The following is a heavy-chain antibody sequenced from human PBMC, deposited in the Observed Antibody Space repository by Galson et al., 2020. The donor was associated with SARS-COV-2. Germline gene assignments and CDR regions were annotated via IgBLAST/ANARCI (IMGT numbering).Heavy chain of an antibody. J-gene: IGHJ6*02. CDR2: INPSGGST. V-gene: IGHV1-46*01. CDR1: GYTFTSYY. D-gene: IGHD5-12*01. CDR3: ARAYDSTYYYYGMDV. Sequence: ASVKVSCKASGYTFTSYYMHWVRQAPGQGLEWMGIINPSGGSTSYAQKFQGRVTMTRDTSTSTVYMELSSLRSEDTAVYYCARAYDSTYYYYGMDVWGQGTTVTVSS.